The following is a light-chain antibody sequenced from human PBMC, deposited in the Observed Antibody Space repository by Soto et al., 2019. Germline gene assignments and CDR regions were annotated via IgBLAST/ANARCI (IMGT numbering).Light chain of an antibody. CDR2: GAS. CDR1: QSVTSSY. CDR3: QHFDSSSYT. J-gene: IGKJ2*01. Sequence: EVVLTQSPGTLSLSPGQRATLSCRASQSVTSSYLAWYQQKPDQAPRLLIYGASIRATGIPDRFSGSGSGADFTLTISRLEPEDFALFYCQHFDSSSYTFGQGTKLEI. V-gene: IGKV3-20*01.